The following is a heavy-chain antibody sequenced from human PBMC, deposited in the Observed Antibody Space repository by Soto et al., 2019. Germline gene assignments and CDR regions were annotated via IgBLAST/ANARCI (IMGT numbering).Heavy chain of an antibody. CDR1: GFTFSSYA. CDR3: AKEMTSGYYLFDY. Sequence: PGGSLRLSCAASGFTFSSYAMSWVRQAPGKGLEWVSTISGTGGSTYYPDSVKGRLTISRDNSKNTVYLQMNSLRAEDAAVYYCAKEMTSGYYLFDYWGQGTLVTVSS. CDR2: ISGTGGST. D-gene: IGHD3-22*01. V-gene: IGHV3-23*01. J-gene: IGHJ4*02.